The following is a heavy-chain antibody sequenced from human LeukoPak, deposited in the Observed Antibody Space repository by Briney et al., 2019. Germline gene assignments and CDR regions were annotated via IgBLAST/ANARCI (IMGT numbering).Heavy chain of an antibody. J-gene: IGHJ4*02. CDR2: IYYSGST. D-gene: IGHD3-16*01. Sequence: SXTLSLTCTVSGGSISSGDYYWSWSRQPPGKGLEWIGYIYYSGSTNYNPSLKSRVTISVDTSKNQFSLKLSSVTAADTAVYYCAREYGGSVGYWGQGTLVTVSS. V-gene: IGHV4-61*08. CDR3: AREYGGSVGY. CDR1: GGSISSGDYY.